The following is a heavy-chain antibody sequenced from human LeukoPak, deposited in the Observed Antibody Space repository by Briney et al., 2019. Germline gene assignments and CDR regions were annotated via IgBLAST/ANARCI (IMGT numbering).Heavy chain of an antibody. Sequence: PSETLSLTCTVSNDSMNDYYWSWIRQPPRKGLAGIGYTHYSGSFIYNPSLKSRVTMSVDTSKNQFSLNLRSVTAADTAIYYCAGGKSDFGDYYYYYYMGVWGKGTTVIVSS. D-gene: IGHD4-17*01. J-gene: IGHJ6*03. CDR2: THYSGSF. CDR3: AGGKSDFGDYYYYYYMGV. CDR1: NDSMNDYY. V-gene: IGHV4-59*01.